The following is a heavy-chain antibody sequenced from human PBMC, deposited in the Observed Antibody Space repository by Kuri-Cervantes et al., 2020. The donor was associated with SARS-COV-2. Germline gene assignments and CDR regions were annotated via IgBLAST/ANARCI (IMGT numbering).Heavy chain of an antibody. CDR1: GFTFSSDA. D-gene: IGHD4-23*01. CDR3: ARFGGNWHQDDAMDV. J-gene: IGHJ6*02. CDR2: ISYDGSNE. V-gene: IGHV3-30*01. Sequence: GESLKISCAASGFTFSSDAMHWVRQAPGKGLEWVAVISYDGSNEYYADSVKGRFTISRDNSKNTLYLQMNGLRAEDTAVYYCARFGGNWHQDDAMDVWGQGTTVTVSS.